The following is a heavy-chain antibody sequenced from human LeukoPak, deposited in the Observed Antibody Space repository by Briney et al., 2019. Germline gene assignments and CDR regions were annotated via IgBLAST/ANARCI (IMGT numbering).Heavy chain of an antibody. V-gene: IGHV3-23*01. D-gene: IGHD3-22*01. Sequence: GGSLRLSCAASGFTFSSYAMSWVRQAPGKGLEWVSAISGSGGSTYYADSVKGRFTISRDNSKSTLYLQMNSLRAEDTAVYYCARTYYYDSSGYYYYVYWGQGTLVTVSS. CDR2: ISGSGGST. CDR1: GFTFSSYA. CDR3: ARTYYYDSSGYYYYVY. J-gene: IGHJ4*02.